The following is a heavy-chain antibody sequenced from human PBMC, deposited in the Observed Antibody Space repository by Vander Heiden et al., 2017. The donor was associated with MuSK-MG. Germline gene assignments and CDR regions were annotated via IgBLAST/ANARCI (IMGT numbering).Heavy chain of an antibody. CDR3: VRVDEGSGDI. J-gene: IGHJ3*02. CDR2: ISAYNGNT. V-gene: IGHV1-18*01. Sequence: QVQLVQSGAEVKKPGASVKVSCKASGYTFTSYGTSWVGQAPGQGLEWMGWISAYNGNTIYSQKLQGRVTMTTDTSTSTAYMEMRSLRSHDTAVYYGVRVDEGSGDIWGQGTMVTVSS. D-gene: IGHD2-15*01. CDR1: GYTFTSYG.